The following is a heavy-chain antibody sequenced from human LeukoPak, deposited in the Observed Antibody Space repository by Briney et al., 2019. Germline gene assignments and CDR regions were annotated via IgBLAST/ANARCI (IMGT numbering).Heavy chain of an antibody. CDR3: ARDTGDYGGSIDY. Sequence: PGGSLRLSCAASEFTFSTYAMHWVRQAPGKGLEWVAIISYDGSNKYYADSVKGRFTISRDNSKNTLYLQMNSLGAEDTAVYYCARDTGDYGGSIDYWGQGTLVTVSS. D-gene: IGHD4-17*01. V-gene: IGHV3-30-3*01. J-gene: IGHJ4*02. CDR2: ISYDGSNK. CDR1: EFTFSTYA.